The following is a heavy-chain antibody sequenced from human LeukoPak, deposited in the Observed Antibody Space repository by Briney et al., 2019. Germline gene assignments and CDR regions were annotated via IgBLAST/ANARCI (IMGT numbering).Heavy chain of an antibody. CDR2: ISSSGSTT. CDR3: ARDLTYDSSGYPGGFDY. CDR1: GFTFSDYY. Sequence: GGSLRLSCAASGFTFSDYYMSWIRQAPGKGLEWVSYISSSGSTTYYADSVKGRFTISRDNAKNSLYLQMNSLRAEDTAVYYCARDLTYDSSGYPGGFDYWGQGTLVTVSS. V-gene: IGHV3-11*01. D-gene: IGHD3-22*01. J-gene: IGHJ4*02.